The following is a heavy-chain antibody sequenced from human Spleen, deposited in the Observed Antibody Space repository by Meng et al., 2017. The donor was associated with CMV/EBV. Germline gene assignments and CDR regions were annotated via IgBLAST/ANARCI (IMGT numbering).Heavy chain of an antibody. J-gene: IGHJ4*02. D-gene: IGHD6-19*01. V-gene: IGHV3-23*01. CDR1: GFTFSSYA. CDR3: AKGGYNSGRYYFDY. Sequence: GESLKISCAASGFTFSSYAMSWVRQAPGKGLEWVSAISGSGGGTYSADSVKGRFTISRDNSKNMLYLQMNSLRGEDTAVYYCAKGGYNSGRYYFDYWGQGTLVPSPQ. CDR2: ISGSGGGT.